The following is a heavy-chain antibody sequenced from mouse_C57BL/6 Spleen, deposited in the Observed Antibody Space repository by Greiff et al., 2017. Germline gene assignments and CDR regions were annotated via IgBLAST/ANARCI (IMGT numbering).Heavy chain of an antibody. CDR2: IYPGDGDT. Sequence: QVQLKESGPELVKPGASVKISCKASGYAFSSSWMNWVKQRPGKGLEWIGRIYPGDGDTNYNGKFKGKATLTADKSSSTAYMQLSSLTSEDSAVYFCARGAFFDYWGQGTTLTVSS. J-gene: IGHJ2*01. D-gene: IGHD3-1*01. CDR3: ARGAFFDY. CDR1: GYAFSSSW. V-gene: IGHV1-82*01.